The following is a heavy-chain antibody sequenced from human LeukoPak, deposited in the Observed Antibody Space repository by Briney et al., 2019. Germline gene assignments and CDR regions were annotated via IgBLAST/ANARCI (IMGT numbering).Heavy chain of an antibody. V-gene: IGHV3-9*01. CDR3: AKDIRGSSWYYFDY. CDR2: ISWNSGSI. J-gene: IGHJ4*02. CDR1: GFTFDDYA. Sequence: QPGRSLRLSCAASGFTFDDYAMHWVRQAPGKGLEWVSGISWNSGSIGYADSVKGRFTISRDNAKNSLYLQMNSLRAEDTALYYCAKDIRGSSWYYFDYWGQGTLVTVSS. D-gene: IGHD6-13*01.